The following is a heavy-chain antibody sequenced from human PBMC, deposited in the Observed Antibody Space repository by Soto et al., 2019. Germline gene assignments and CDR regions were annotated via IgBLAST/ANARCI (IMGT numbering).Heavy chain of an antibody. CDR1: GYTFTSYG. V-gene: IGHV1-18*01. CDR3: SRFGVVVAAGDY. Sequence: QVQLVQSGAEVKKPGASVKVSCKASGYTFTSYGISWVRQAPGQGREWMGWISAYNGNTNYAQKLQGRVTTTTETSTSTAYMELRSLISDDTAVYYCSRFGVVVAAGDYWGQGTLVTVSS. J-gene: IGHJ4*02. CDR2: ISAYNGNT. D-gene: IGHD2-15*01.